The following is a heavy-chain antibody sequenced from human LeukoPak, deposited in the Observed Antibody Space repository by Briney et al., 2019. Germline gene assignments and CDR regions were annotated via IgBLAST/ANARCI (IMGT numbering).Heavy chain of an antibody. D-gene: IGHD6-13*01. CDR2: INPNSGGT. CDR1: GYTFTGYY. V-gene: IGHV1-2*02. Sequence: ASVKVSCKASGYTFTGYYMHWVRQAPGQGLEWMGWINPNSGGTNYAQKFQGRVTMTRNTSISTAYMELSSLRSEDTAVYYCATVGSTIKAAAGYWGQGTLVTVSS. J-gene: IGHJ4*02. CDR3: ATVGSTIKAAAGY.